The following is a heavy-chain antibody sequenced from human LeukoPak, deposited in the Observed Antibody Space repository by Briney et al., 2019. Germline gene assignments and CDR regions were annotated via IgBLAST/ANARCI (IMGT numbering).Heavy chain of an antibody. CDR3: ASSFRDREAKIDY. V-gene: IGHV3-7*01. Sequence: GGSLRLSCAASGFTFSNYWMSWVRQAPGKGLEWVANIKQDGTEKHYVDSVKGRFTISRDNAKNSLYLQMSGLRAEDTAVYYCASSFRDREAKIDYWGQGTLVTVSS. D-gene: IGHD1-14*01. CDR1: GFTFSNYW. J-gene: IGHJ4*02. CDR2: IKQDGTEK.